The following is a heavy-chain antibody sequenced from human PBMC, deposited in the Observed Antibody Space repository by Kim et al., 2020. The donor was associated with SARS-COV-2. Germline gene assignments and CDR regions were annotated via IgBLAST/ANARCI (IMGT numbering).Heavy chain of an antibody. J-gene: IGHJ4*02. CDR3: ARDRNYDFWSGYMDY. V-gene: IGHV1-46*01. CDR1: GYTFTSYY. Sequence: ASVKVSCKASGYTFTSYYMHWVRQAPGQGLEWMGIINPSGGSTSYAQKFQGRVTMTRDTSTSTVYMELSSLRSEDTAVYYCARDRNYDFWSGYMDYWGQGTLVTVSS. D-gene: IGHD3-3*01. CDR2: INPSGGST.